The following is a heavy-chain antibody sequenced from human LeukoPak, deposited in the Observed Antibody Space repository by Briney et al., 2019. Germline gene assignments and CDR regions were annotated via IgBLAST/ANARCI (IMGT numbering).Heavy chain of an antibody. V-gene: IGHV1-24*01. CDR1: GYSLTKLS. CDR3: ATVDDSSIWGVF. Sequence: ASVKVSCRVSGYSLTKLSMHWVRQGPGKGLEWMGGFEPEDGETIYAQKFQGRVTMTEDTSTDTAYMELSSLRYEDTAVYYCATVDDSSIWGVFWGQGTLVTVSS. D-gene: IGHD6-13*01. J-gene: IGHJ4*02. CDR2: FEPEDGET.